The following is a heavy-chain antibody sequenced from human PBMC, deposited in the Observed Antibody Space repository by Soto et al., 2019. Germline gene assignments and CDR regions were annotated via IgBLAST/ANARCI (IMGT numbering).Heavy chain of an antibody. CDR3: TKPRSSLQWPPFDP. V-gene: IGHV1-18*01. J-gene: IGHJ5*02. CDR2: ISAYNGNT. D-gene: IGHD6-19*01. Sequence: ASVKVSCTACGYTITSYGISWVRQAPGQGLEWMGWISAYNGNTNYAQKLQGRVTMTTDTSTSTAYMELNSLRGEDTAVYYCTKPRSSLQWPPFDPWGHGTLVTVS. CDR1: GYTITSYG.